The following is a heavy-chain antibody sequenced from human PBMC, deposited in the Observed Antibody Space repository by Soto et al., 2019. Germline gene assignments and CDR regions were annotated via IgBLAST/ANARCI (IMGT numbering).Heavy chain of an antibody. V-gene: IGHV3-33*01. Sequence: QVQLVESGGGVVQPGRSLRLSCTTAGFTFSDYGMHWVRQAPGKGLEWVAVIWSDGIQKYYPDSVKGRFTISRDKSENTWYLQMNSLTVEDTAVYYCVRGGKIAGAFDTWGQGTMVTVS. CDR2: IWSDGIQK. CDR1: GFTFSDYG. D-gene: IGHD2-21*01. J-gene: IGHJ3*02. CDR3: VRGGKIAGAFDT.